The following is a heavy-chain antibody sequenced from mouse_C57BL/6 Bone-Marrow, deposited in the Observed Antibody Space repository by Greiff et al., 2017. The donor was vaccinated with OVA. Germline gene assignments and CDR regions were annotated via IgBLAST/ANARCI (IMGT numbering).Heavy chain of an antibody. D-gene: IGHD3-2*02. Sequence: VQVVESGPELVKPGASVKISCKASGYAFSSSWMNWVKQRPGEGLEWIGRIYPGDGDTNYNGKFKGKATLTADKSSSTAYMQLSSLTSEDSAVYFCARWQLRLQGYAMDYWGQGTSVTVSS. J-gene: IGHJ4*01. CDR2: IYPGDGDT. CDR3: ARWQLRLQGYAMDY. V-gene: IGHV1-82*01. CDR1: GYAFSSSW.